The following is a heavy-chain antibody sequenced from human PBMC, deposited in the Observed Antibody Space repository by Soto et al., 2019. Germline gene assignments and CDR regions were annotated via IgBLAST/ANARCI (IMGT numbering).Heavy chain of an antibody. J-gene: IGHJ6*02. V-gene: IGHV1-2*06. CDR1: GYIFTDYY. D-gene: IGHD3-22*01. CDR2: INPNSGGT. CDR3: ARVMWDTLIVVVITQGYGMAV. Sequence: ASVKVSCKASGYIFTDYYMHWVRQAPGQELGWMGRINPNSGGTNYAQKFQGRVTVTRDTSISTAYTELSSLRSEDMAEYYCARVMWDTLIVVVITQGYGMAVWRQGSTVTVAS.